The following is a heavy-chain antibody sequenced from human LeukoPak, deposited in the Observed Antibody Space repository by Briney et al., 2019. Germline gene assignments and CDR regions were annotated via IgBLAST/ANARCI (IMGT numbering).Heavy chain of an antibody. Sequence: PGGSLRLSCAASGFTFSSYCMSWVRQAPGKGLEWVSTIKHTGGGKYYVDSVKGRFTISRDNAKNSLYLQMNSLRAEDTAVYYCARDVVAVPAAWGYDAFDIWGQGTMVTVSS. V-gene: IGHV3-7*01. CDR2: IKHTGGGK. J-gene: IGHJ3*02. CDR3: ARDVVAVPAAWGYDAFDI. D-gene: IGHD2-2*01. CDR1: GFTFSSYC.